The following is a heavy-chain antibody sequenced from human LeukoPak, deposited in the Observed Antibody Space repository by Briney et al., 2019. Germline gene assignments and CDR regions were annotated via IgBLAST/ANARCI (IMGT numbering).Heavy chain of an antibody. J-gene: IGHJ3*02. Sequence: SETLSLTCGVSGESFSSYFWSWIRQSPGEGLEWLGQIRHGGVTTYNPSLMGRVTISVDTSNNQFSLILTSVAAADTAVYYCARGGSYLSAFDIWGQGTMVTVSS. CDR1: GESFSSYF. CDR3: ARGGSYLSAFDI. CDR2: IRHGGVT. D-gene: IGHD3-10*01. V-gene: IGHV4-34*01.